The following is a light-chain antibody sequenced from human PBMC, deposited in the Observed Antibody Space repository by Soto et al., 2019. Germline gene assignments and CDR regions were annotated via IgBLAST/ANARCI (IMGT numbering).Light chain of an antibody. CDR2: GAS. Sequence: ILMTQSPATLSVSPGERATLSCRASQSVGDNSAWYQQKPGQAPRRLVYGASTRADGIPARFIGSGSGTEFTLTISSVQSDDFALYYCQQYDHWPRTFGQGTKVEI. CDR3: QQYDHWPRT. J-gene: IGKJ1*01. V-gene: IGKV3-15*01. CDR1: QSVGDN.